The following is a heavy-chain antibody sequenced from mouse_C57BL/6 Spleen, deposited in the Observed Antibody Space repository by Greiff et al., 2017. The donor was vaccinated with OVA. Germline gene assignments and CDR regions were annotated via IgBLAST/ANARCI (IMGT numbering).Heavy chain of an antibody. Sequence: EVQLQQSGPELVKPGASVKIPCKASGYTFTDYNMDWVKQSHGKSLEWIGDINPNNGGTIYNQKFKGKASLTVDKSSSTAYMELRSLTSEDTAVYYCARSVYYDYLYWYFDVWGTGTTVTVSS. CDR2: INPNNGGT. D-gene: IGHD2-4*01. V-gene: IGHV1-18*01. J-gene: IGHJ1*03. CDR1: GYTFTDYN. CDR3: ARSVYYDYLYWYFDV.